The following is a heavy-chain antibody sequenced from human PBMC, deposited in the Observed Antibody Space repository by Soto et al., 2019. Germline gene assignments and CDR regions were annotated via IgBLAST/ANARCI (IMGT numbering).Heavy chain of an antibody. CDR1: GYTFSSYG. Sequence: QVQLVQSGAEVKKAGASVKVSCKASGYTFSSYGINWVRQAPGQGLEWMGWISVHNGDTNYAQKLQGRVTMTTDTSTSTAYMELRSLRSDDTAVYYCARSWRGSGKPEADYWGQGTLVTVSS. V-gene: IGHV1-18*01. CDR3: ARSWRGSGKPEADY. CDR2: ISVHNGDT. D-gene: IGHD3-10*01. J-gene: IGHJ4*02.